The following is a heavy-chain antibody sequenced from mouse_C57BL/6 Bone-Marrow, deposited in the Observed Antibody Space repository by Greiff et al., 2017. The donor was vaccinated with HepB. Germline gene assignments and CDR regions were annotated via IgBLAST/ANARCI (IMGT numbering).Heavy chain of an antibody. CDR2: IYPGSGST. Sequence: VQLQQSGAELVKPGASVKMSCKASGYTFTSYWITWVKQRPGQGLEWIGDIYPGSGSTNYNEKFKSKATLTVDTSSSTAYMPLSSLTSEDSAVYYSARPTQANFDYWGQGTTLTVSS. D-gene: IGHD3-2*02. J-gene: IGHJ2*01. CDR3: ARPTQANFDY. V-gene: IGHV1-55*01. CDR1: GYTFTSYW.